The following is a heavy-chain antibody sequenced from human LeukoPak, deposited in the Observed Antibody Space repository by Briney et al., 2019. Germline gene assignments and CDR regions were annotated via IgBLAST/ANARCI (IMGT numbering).Heavy chain of an antibody. D-gene: IGHD3-22*01. Sequence: GRSLRLSCAASGFTFSSYGMHWVRQAPGKGLEWVAVIWYDGSNKYYADSVKGRFTISRDNSKNTLYLQMNSLRAEDTAVYYCAREEVVIRPYFDYWGQGTLVTASS. CDR2: IWYDGSNK. CDR1: GFTFSSYG. J-gene: IGHJ4*02. CDR3: AREEVVIRPYFDY. V-gene: IGHV3-33*01.